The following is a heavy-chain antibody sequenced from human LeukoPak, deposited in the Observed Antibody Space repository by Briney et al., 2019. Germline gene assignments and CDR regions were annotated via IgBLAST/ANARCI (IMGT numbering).Heavy chain of an antibody. J-gene: IGHJ1*01. CDR2: IALHGNT. CDR3: ARGSASASWLIQH. D-gene: IGHD6-13*01. Sequence: PSETLSLTCAVYGGSFSDYFWNWIRQPPGRGLEWVGEIALHGNTHYNPSLKSRVTISLDTSKNQFSLKLSSVTAADTAVYYCARGSASASWLIQHWGQGTLVTVSS. V-gene: IGHV4-34*01. CDR1: GGSFSDYF.